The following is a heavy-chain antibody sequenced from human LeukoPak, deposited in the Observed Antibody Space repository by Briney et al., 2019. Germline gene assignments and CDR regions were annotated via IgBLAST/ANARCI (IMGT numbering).Heavy chain of an antibody. Sequence: PSETLSLTCTVYGGSISNNFNYWAWIRQPPGKGLEWIGSMYYRGSTYYNPSLKSRVTISVDTSKNQFSLKLSSVTAADTAVYYCAGETYYYGSGSRNFDYWGQGTLVTVSS. CDR3: AGETYYYGSGSRNFDY. J-gene: IGHJ4*02. D-gene: IGHD3-10*01. CDR2: MYYRGST. V-gene: IGHV4-39*02. CDR1: GGSISNNFNY.